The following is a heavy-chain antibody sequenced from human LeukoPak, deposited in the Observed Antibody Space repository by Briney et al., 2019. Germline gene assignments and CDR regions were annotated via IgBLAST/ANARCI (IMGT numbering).Heavy chain of an antibody. CDR3: AKDGITIFGVVIMADDAFDI. V-gene: IGHV3-23*01. Sequence: GGSLRRSCAASGFTFSSYAMSWVRQAPGKGLEWVSAISGRGGSTYYADSVKGRFTISRDNSKHTLYLQMNSLRAEDTAVYYCAKDGITIFGVVIMADDAFDIWGQGTMVTVSS. J-gene: IGHJ3*02. CDR1: GFTFSSYA. D-gene: IGHD3-3*01. CDR2: ISGRGGST.